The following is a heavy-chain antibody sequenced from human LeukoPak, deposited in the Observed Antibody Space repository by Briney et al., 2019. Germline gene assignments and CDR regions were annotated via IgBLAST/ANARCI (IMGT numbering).Heavy chain of an antibody. D-gene: IGHD2-2*01. V-gene: IGHV4-34*01. CDR3: ARGWDQLLARWFDP. CDR1: GGSFSGYY. CDR2: INHSGST. J-gene: IGHJ5*02. Sequence: SETLSLTCAVYGGSFSGYYWSWIRQPPGKGLEWIGEINHSGSTNYNPSLKSRVTISVDTSENQFSLKLSSVTAADTAVYYCARGWDQLLARWFDPWGQGTLVTVSS.